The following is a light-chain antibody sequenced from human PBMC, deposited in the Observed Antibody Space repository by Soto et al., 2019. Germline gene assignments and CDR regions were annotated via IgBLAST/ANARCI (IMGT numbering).Light chain of an antibody. CDR2: KAS. CDR1: QTISSW. CDR3: QQYKSYPLT. V-gene: IGKV1-5*03. J-gene: IGKJ4*01. Sequence: DIKMTLSPSTLSASVRDRVTITCRASQTISSWLAWFQQRPGKAPKFLIYKASTLESGVPSRFSGSGSGTEFTLTISSVQPDDFATYYCQQYKSYPLTFGGGSKVAIK.